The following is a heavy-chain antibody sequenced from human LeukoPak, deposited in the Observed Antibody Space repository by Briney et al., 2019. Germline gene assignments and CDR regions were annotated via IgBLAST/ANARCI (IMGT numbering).Heavy chain of an antibody. Sequence: SETLSLTCTVSGASISSGAYHWSWIRQAPGKGLEWIGHSGTTSYNPSLNGRVSISVDTSKNQFSLRLTSVTAADAAVYFCATYYGSQGGSGSWGQGTRVTVSS. V-gene: IGHV4-30-4*01. CDR2: SGTT. J-gene: IGHJ5*02. CDR3: ATYYGSQGGSGS. CDR1: GASISSGAYH. D-gene: IGHD3-10*01.